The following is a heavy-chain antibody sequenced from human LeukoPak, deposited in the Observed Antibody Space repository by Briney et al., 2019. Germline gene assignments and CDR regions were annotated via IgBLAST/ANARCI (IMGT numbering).Heavy chain of an antibody. V-gene: IGHV4-34*01. CDR3: ARVPYSGSLRRAEYIQH. D-gene: IGHD1-26*01. Sequence: GSLRLSCAASGFSFSSYWMSWIRQPPGKGLEWIGEIDHSGGTNYNPSLKSRVSISVDTSKNQFSLKLSSVTAADTAVYYCARVPYSGSLRRAEYIQHWGPGTLVTVSS. CDR2: IDHSGGT. CDR1: GFSFSSYW. J-gene: IGHJ1*01.